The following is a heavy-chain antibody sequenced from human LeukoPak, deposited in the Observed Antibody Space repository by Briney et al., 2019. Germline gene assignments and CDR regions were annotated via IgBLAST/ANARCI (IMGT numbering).Heavy chain of an antibody. CDR3: ARTAAAGNFDY. Sequence: SETLSLTCTVSGGSISSGGYYWSWIRQHPGKGLEWIGYIYYSGSTYYNPSLKSRVTISVDTSKNQFSLKLSSVTAADTAVYYCARTAAAGNFDYWGQGTLVTVSS. CDR2: IYYSGST. D-gene: IGHD6-13*01. J-gene: IGHJ4*02. V-gene: IGHV4-31*03. CDR1: GGSISSGGYY.